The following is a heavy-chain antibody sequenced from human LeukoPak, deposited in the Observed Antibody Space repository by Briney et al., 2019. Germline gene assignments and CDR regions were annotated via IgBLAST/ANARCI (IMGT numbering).Heavy chain of an antibody. V-gene: IGHV1-2*02. D-gene: IGHD2-2*01. CDR2: IKPNNGGT. CDR1: GDALTGYY. CDR3: ARARGDIVVVPAAIWFDP. Sequence: ASVKVSCKASGDALTGYYMHWVRQAPGQGLEWMGWIKPNNGGTNYAQKFQGRVTMTRDTSISTAYMELSRLRSDDTAVYYCARARGDIVVVPAAIWFDPWGQGTLVTVSS. J-gene: IGHJ5*02.